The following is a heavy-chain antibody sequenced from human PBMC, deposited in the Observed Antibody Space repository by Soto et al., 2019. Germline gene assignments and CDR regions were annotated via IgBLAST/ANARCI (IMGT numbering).Heavy chain of an antibody. V-gene: IGHV4-61*01. CDR3: ARDQGFYYDSSSYYRTPFDY. Sequence: SVTQSLTSTVSDGSVSSAMDYWSWLRQPPGKGLEWIGFIFYSGSTNYNPSLKSRVTISVDTSKNQFSLNLTSVTAADTAVYYCARDQGFYYDSSSYYRTPFDYWGQGTPVTVSS. CDR1: DGSVSSAMDY. D-gene: IGHD3-22*01. J-gene: IGHJ4*02. CDR2: IFYSGST.